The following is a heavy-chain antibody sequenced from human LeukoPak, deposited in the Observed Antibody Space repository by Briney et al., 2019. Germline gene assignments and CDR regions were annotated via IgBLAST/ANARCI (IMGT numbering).Heavy chain of an antibody. D-gene: IGHD3-16*01. Sequence: ASVKVSCKPSGYTFTGYYIRWVRQAPGQGLEWMGWINPDSGGTNYAQKFQGGVSMARDTSISTAYMELSRLRSDDTAVYYCARDGLGGSGAFDIWGQGTMVTVSS. V-gene: IGHV1-2*02. J-gene: IGHJ3*02. CDR3: ARDGLGGSGAFDI. CDR1: GYTFTGYY. CDR2: INPDSGGT.